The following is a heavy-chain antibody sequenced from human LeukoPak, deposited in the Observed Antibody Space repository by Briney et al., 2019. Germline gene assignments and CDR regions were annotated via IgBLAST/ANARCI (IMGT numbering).Heavy chain of an antibody. V-gene: IGHV1-46*01. CDR1: GYIFTRYY. CDR2: INPTGDST. D-gene: IGHD4-23*01. J-gene: IGHJ4*02. CDR3: AREASGGYFDY. Sequence: GASVKVSCKASGYIFTRYYMHWVRQAPGQGLEWVGLINPTGDSTNYAQNFRGRVIMTRDTSTSTVYMDLSSLRSEDTAVYYCAREASGGYFDYWGQGTLVTVSS.